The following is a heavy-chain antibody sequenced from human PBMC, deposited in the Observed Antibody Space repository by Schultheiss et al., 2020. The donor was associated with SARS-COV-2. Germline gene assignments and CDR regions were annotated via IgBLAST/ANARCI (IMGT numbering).Heavy chain of an antibody. Sequence: SQTLSLTCTVSGGSVSSGSYYWSWIRQPPGKGLDWIGSIYYSGSTYYNPSLKSRVTISVDTSKNQFSLKLSSVTAADTAVYYCARYCSSTSCYTRTYYYGMDVWGQGTTVTVSS. D-gene: IGHD2-2*02. CDR1: GGSVSSGSYY. J-gene: IGHJ6*02. V-gene: IGHV4-39*07. CDR2: IYYSGST. CDR3: ARYCSSTSCYTRTYYYGMDV.